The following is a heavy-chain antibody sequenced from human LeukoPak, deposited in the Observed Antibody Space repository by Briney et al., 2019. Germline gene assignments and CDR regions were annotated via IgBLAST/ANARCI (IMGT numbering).Heavy chain of an antibody. CDR3: ARDSRKGPQLAVDY. J-gene: IGHJ4*02. V-gene: IGHV4-31*03. CDR2: IYYSGST. Sequence: SETLSLTCTVAGGSISSGGYYWSWISQHPGKGLEWIGYIYYSGSTYYNPSLKSRVTISVDTSKNQFSLKLSSVTAADTAVYYCARDSRKGPQLAVDYWGQGTLVIVSS. CDR1: GGSISSGGYY.